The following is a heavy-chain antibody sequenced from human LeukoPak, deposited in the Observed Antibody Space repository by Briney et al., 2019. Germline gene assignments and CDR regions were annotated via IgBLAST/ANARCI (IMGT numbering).Heavy chain of an antibody. CDR2: INPNSGGT. J-gene: IGHJ3*02. CDR3: ARDRGRRITIFGVVTPHDAFDI. CDR1: GYTFTCYY. Sequence: GASVKVSCKASGYTFTCYYMHWVRQAPGQGLEWMGWINPNSGGTNYAQKFQGRVTMTRDTSISTAYMELSRLRSDDTAVYYCARDRGRRITIFGVVTPHDAFDIWGQGTMVTVSS. D-gene: IGHD3-3*01. V-gene: IGHV1-2*02.